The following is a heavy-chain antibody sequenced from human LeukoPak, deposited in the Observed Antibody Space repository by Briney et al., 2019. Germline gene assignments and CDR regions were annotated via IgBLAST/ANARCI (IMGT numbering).Heavy chain of an antibody. J-gene: IGHJ6*02. Sequence: GASVKVSCKASGYTFTSYGISWVRQAPGQGLEWMGWISAYNGNTNYAQKLQGRVTMTTDTSTSTAYMELRSLRSDDTAVYYCARHPPRDYYYGMDVWGQGTTVTVSS. CDR3: ARHPPRDYYYGMDV. CDR1: GYTFTSYG. V-gene: IGHV1-18*01. CDR2: ISAYNGNT.